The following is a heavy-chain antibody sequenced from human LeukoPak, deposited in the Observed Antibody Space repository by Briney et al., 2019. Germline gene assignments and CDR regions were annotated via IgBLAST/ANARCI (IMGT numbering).Heavy chain of an antibody. Sequence: PGGSLRLSCAASGFTFSSYAMSWVRQAPGKGLEWVSAISGSGGSTYYADSVKGRFTISRDNSKNTLYLQMNSLRAEDTAVYYCAKYPSISSRYSSGWYDYWGQGTLVTVSS. J-gene: IGHJ4*02. V-gene: IGHV3-23*01. CDR3: AKYPSISSRYSSGWYDY. CDR2: ISGSGGST. D-gene: IGHD6-19*01. CDR1: GFTFSSYA.